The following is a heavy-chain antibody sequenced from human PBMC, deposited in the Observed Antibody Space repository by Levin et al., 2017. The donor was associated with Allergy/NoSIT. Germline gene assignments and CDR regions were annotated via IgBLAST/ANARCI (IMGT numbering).Heavy chain of an antibody. CDR3: ARRTILDAKDAFDI. D-gene: IGHD3-3*01. Sequence: SETLSLTCFVSGGSISVTYWSWVRQIPGKGLEWIGYIYYSGDTDYNPSLKSRVTMSLDTSRNQFSLKLTSVPAADTAVYYCARRTILDAKDAFDIWGQGTLVIVSS. V-gene: IGHV4-59*08. CDR1: GGSISVTY. CDR2: IYYSGDT. J-gene: IGHJ3*02.